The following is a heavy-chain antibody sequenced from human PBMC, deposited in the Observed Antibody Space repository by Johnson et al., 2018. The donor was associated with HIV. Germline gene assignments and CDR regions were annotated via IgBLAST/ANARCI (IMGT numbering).Heavy chain of an antibody. CDR3: AKLGGEDGFDI. CDR1: GFTVSSNY. V-gene: IGHV3-20*04. J-gene: IGHJ3*02. CDR2: INWHGGST. Sequence: VQLVESGGGVVRPGGSLRLSCAASGFTVSSNYMSWVRQAPGKGLEWVSGINWHGGSTGYADSVKGRFTISRDNAKKSLYLQMNSLRAEDTAVYYCAKLGGEDGFDIWGQGTMVTVSS. D-gene: IGHD2-21*01.